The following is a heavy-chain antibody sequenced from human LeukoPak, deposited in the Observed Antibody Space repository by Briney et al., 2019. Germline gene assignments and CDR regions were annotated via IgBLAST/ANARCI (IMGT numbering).Heavy chain of an antibody. J-gene: IGHJ2*01. CDR3: ARWTRIISSSLWYFDL. V-gene: IGHV3-48*03. CDR2: IRGSGTST. D-gene: IGHD6-6*01. Sequence: GGSLRLSCAASGFTFSTYEMNWVRQAPGKGLEWVSYIRGSGTSTYYADSVKGRFTISRDNAKNSLYLQMNSLRAEDTAVYYCARWTRIISSSLWYFDLWGRGNLVTVSS. CDR1: GFTFSTYE.